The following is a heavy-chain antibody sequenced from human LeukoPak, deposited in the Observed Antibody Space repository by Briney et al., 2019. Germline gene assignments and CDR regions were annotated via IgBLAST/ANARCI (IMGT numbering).Heavy chain of an antibody. J-gene: IGHJ5*02. V-gene: IGHV4-34*01. Sequence: SETLSLTCAVYGGSFSGYYWSWIRQPPGKGLEWIGEINHSGSTNYNPSLKSRVTISVDTSKNQFSLKLSSVTAADTAVYYCARRSYSSSWYSKNNWFDPWGQGTLVTVSS. D-gene: IGHD6-13*01. CDR3: ARRSYSSSWYSKNNWFDP. CDR2: INHSGST. CDR1: GGSFSGYY.